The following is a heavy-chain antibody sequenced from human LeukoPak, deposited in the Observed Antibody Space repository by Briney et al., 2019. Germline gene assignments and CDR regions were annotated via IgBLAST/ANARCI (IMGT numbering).Heavy chain of an antibody. D-gene: IGHD1-26*01. Sequence: GGSLRLSCAASGFTFSNAWMSWVRQAPGKGLEWVSGISGRDSTTYYADSVKGRFTISRENSKNTLYLQMNSLRAEDTAVYYCATSGGSYWSWGQGTLVTVSS. V-gene: IGHV3-23*01. J-gene: IGHJ5*02. CDR2: ISGRDSTT. CDR1: GFTFSNAW. CDR3: ATSGGSYWS.